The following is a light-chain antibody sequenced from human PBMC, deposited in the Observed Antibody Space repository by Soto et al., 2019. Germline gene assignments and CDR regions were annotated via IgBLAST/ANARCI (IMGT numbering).Light chain of an antibody. CDR1: SSDVGSYNY. Sequence: QSVLTQPASVSGSPGQSITISCTGTSSDVGSYNYVSWYQQHPGKAPKLMIYDVSNRPSGVSNRFSGSKSVNTATLTISGLQAEDEADYYCSSYTSSSTRVFGTGTKVTVL. CDR3: SSYTSSSTRV. V-gene: IGLV2-14*01. CDR2: DVS. J-gene: IGLJ1*01.